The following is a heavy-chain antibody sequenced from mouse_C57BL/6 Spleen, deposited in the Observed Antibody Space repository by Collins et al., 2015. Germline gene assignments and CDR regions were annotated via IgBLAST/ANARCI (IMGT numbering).Heavy chain of an antibody. Sequence: DVQLQEFGPFLVKPSQSLSLTCTVTGYSITSDYAWNWIRQFPGNKLEWMGYISYSGSTSYNPSLKSRISVTRDTSKNQFFLQLNSVTTEDTATYYCARWGYGSSYEAWFAYWGQGTLVTVSA. CDR3: ARWGYGSSYEAWFAY. D-gene: IGHD1-1*01. V-gene: IGHV3-2*02. CDR1: GYSITSDYA. CDR2: ISYSGST. J-gene: IGHJ3*01.